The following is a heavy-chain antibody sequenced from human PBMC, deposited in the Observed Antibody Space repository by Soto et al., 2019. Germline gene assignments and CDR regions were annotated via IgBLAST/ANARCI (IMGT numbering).Heavy chain of an antibody. Sequence: QVQLVQSGAEVRTPGASVKVSCKASGYTFTSYDINWVRQATGQGPEWMGWMNPGSGNTGYVQKFQGRVTMTRNTAISTAYMELSSLRSEDTAVYYCARSVGGSNANFDYWGQGTLVTVSS. CDR1: GYTFTSYD. J-gene: IGHJ4*02. CDR3: ARSVGGSNANFDY. CDR2: MNPGSGNT. V-gene: IGHV1-8*01. D-gene: IGHD3-10*01.